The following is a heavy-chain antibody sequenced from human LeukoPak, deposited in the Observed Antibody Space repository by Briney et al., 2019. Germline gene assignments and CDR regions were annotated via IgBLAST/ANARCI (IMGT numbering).Heavy chain of an antibody. D-gene: IGHD6-13*01. V-gene: IGHV4-39*01. CDR2: IYYSGST. J-gene: IGHJ4*02. CDR1: GGSISSSSYY. Sequence: SETLSLTCTVSGGSISSSSYYWGWLRQPPXKGLEWIGSIYYSGSTYYNPSLKSRVTISVDTSKNQFSLKLSSVTAADTAVYYCARSRIAAAGRPIFDYWGQGTLVTVSS. CDR3: ARSRIAAAGRPIFDY.